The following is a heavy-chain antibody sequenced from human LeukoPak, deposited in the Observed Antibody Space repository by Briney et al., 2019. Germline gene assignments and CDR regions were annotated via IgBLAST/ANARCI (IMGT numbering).Heavy chain of an antibody. J-gene: IGHJ4*02. CDR3: ARGNEITKTSGYYSFDY. CDR1: TASINTYF. D-gene: IGHD3-9*01. Sequence: PSVTLSLTCTVSTASINTYFWTWVRQPAGKGLEWIGRISGSGRTYYNPSLGSRVTISLDTSNNQFSLKVTSVTAADTAVYYCARGNEITKTSGYYSFDYWGQGTLVSVSS. V-gene: IGHV4-4*07. CDR2: ISGSGRT.